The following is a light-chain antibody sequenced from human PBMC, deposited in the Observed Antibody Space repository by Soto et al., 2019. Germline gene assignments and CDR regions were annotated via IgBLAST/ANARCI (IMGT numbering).Light chain of an antibody. J-gene: IGLJ3*02. CDR1: SSNIGSKT. CDR3: AAWDDSLTGVV. Sequence: QLVLTQPPSASGTPGQRVTISCSGSSSNIGSKTVNWYQQLPGTAPKLLIYSNNQRPSGVPDRFSGSKSGTSASLAISGLQSEDEADYYCAAWDDSLTGVVFGGGTKLTVL. V-gene: IGLV1-44*01. CDR2: SNN.